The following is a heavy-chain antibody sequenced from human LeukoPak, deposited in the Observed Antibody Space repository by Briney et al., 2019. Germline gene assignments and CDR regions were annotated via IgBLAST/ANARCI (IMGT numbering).Heavy chain of an antibody. J-gene: IGHJ6*02. V-gene: IGHV3-33*01. Sequence: GGSLRLSCAASGFTFSSYGMHWVRQAPGKGLEGVAVIWYDGSNKYYADSVKSRFTISRDNSKNTLYLQMNSLRAEDTAVYYCARRSPTTVTSYYYYGMDVWGQGTTVTVSS. D-gene: IGHD4-11*01. CDR2: IWYDGSNK. CDR1: GFTFSSYG. CDR3: ARRSPTTVTSYYYYGMDV.